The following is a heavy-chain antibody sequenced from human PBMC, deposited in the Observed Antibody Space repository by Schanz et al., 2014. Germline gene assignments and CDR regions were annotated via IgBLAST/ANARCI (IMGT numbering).Heavy chain of an antibody. J-gene: IGHJ4*02. V-gene: IGHV3-30*18. Sequence: QVQLVESGGGVVQPGRSLRLSCAGSGFSFSDYGMHWVRQAPGRGLEWVAVISYHGSERYYADSVKGRFTISRDNSKNTLYLPMNSLRTEDTAVYFCTKSNDTSGYSGFDYWGQGALVTVSS. CDR1: GFSFSDYG. CDR2: ISYHGSER. D-gene: IGHD3-22*01. CDR3: TKSNDTSGYSGFDY.